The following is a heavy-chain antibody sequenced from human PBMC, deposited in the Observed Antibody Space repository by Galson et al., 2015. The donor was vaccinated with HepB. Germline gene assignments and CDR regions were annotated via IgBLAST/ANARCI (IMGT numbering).Heavy chain of an antibody. Sequence: SVKVSCKASGYTFSNYGISWVRQAPGQGLEWMGWISVYSGNTNYAPKLQGRVTVTTDTSTNTAYMELRSLRSDDTAVYYCARDRGWQGIFDYWGQGTLATVSS. V-gene: IGHV1-18*01. CDR3: ARDRGWQGIFDY. CDR1: GYTFSNYG. CDR2: ISVYSGNT. D-gene: IGHD3-10*01. J-gene: IGHJ4*02.